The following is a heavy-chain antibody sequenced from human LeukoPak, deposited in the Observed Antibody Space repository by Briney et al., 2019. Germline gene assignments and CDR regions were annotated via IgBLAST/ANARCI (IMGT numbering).Heavy chain of an antibody. J-gene: IGHJ4*02. D-gene: IGHD3-22*01. CDR2: IRYDGSNK. CDR1: GFTFSSYG. CDR3: AREVYYYASSGYFPDY. V-gene: IGHV3-30*02. Sequence: GGSLRLSCAASGFTFSSYGMHWVRQAPGKGLECVAFIRYDGSNKYYADSVKRRFTISRDNAKNSLYLQMNSLRAEDSAVYYCAREVYYYASSGYFPDYWGQGTLVTVSS.